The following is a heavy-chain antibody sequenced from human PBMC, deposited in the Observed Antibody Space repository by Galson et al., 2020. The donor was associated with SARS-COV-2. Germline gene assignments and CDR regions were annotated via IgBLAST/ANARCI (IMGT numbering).Heavy chain of an antibody. CDR2: INPSGGST. Sequence: ASVKVSCKASGYTITSYSMHWVRQAPGQGLDWMGIINPSGGSTSYAQKFQGRVTMTRDTSTSTVYMELSSLRSEDTAVYYCAKAGSGLPQNYYYYGMDVWGQGTTVTVSS. J-gene: IGHJ6*02. CDR1: GYTITSYS. D-gene: IGHD5-18*01. V-gene: IGHV1-46*01. CDR3: AKAGSGLPQNYYYYGMDV.